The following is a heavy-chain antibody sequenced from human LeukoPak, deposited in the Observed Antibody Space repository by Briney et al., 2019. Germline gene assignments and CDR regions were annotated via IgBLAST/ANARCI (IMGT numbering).Heavy chain of an antibody. Sequence: GGSLRLSCAASGFTFTSYGIHWVRQAPGKGLEWVAFIRYDGSNKYYADSVKGRFTISRDNSKNTLYLQMNSLRAEDTAVYYCAKDPPLTTEDAFDIWGQGTMVTVSS. CDR2: IRYDGSNK. D-gene: IGHD1-1*01. CDR1: GFTFTSYG. V-gene: IGHV3-30*02. CDR3: AKDPPLTTEDAFDI. J-gene: IGHJ3*02.